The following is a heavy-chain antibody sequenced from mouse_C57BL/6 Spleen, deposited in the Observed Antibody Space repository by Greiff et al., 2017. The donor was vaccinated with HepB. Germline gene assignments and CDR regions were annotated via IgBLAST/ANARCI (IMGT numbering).Heavy chain of an antibody. D-gene: IGHD3-1*01. V-gene: IGHV14-4*01. Sequence: EVQLQQSGAELVRPGASVKLSCTASGFNIKDDYMHWVKQRPEQGLEWIGWIDPENGDTEYASKFQGKATITADTSSNTAYLQLSSLTSEDTAVYYCTRGLRGNYWGQGTTLTVSS. CDR1: GFNIKDDY. J-gene: IGHJ2*01. CDR2: IDPENGDT. CDR3: TRGLRGNY.